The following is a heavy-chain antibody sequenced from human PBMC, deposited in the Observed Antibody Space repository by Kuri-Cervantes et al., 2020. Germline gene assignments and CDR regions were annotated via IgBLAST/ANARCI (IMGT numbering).Heavy chain of an antibody. V-gene: IGHV3-30*02. D-gene: IGHD3-3*01. CDR3: AKVFYERKHPIYGMDV. CDR1: GFTFSSYG. J-gene: IGHJ6*02. CDR2: IWYDGSNK. Sequence: GGSLRLSCAAFGFTFSSYGMHWVRQAPGKGLEWVAVIWYDGSNKYYADSVKGRFTISRDNSKNTLYLQMTSLRAEDTAVYYYAKVFYERKHPIYGMDVWGQGTTVTVSS.